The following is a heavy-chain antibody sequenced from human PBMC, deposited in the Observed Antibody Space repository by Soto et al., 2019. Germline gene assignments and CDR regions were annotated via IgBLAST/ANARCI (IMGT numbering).Heavy chain of an antibody. CDR1: GGSFSGYY. J-gene: IGHJ5*02. V-gene: IGHV4-34*01. CDR2: INHSGST. CDR3: ARGRGYSSRKFDP. Sequence: SETLSLTCAVYGGSFSGYYWSWIRQPPGKGLEWIGEINHSGSTNYNPSLKSRVTISVDTSKNQFSLKLSSVTAADTAVYYCARGRGYSSRKFDPWGQGTLVTVSS. D-gene: IGHD6-13*01.